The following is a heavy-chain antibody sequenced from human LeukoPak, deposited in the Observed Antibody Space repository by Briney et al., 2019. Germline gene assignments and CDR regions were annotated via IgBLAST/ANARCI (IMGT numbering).Heavy chain of an antibody. D-gene: IGHD4-17*01. CDR1: GFTFSSYA. V-gene: IGHV3-23*01. CDR2: ISGSGGST. Sequence: GGSLTPSCAASGFTFSSYAMSWVRQAPGKGLEWVSAISGSGGSTYYADSVKGRFTIPRDNSKNTLYLQMNSLRAEDTAVYYCAKDPGPYGDYYSVHWRQRTLVTVSS. J-gene: IGHJ4*02. CDR3: AKDPGPYGDYYSVH.